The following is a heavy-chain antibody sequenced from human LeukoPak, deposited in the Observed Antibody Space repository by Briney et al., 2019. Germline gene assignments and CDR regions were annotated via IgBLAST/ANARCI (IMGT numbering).Heavy chain of an antibody. Sequence: GGSLRLSCAASGFTFSSYAMSWVRQAPARGLEWVSSLRGDGSTFYADSVKGRFTLSRDESRNTVYFQLNSLRVEDTAVYYCAKASWVSNGDADLWGQGTLVTVFS. CDR3: AKASWVSNGDADL. D-gene: IGHD1-1*01. J-gene: IGHJ4*02. V-gene: IGHV3-23*01. CDR2: LRGDGST. CDR1: GFTFSSYA.